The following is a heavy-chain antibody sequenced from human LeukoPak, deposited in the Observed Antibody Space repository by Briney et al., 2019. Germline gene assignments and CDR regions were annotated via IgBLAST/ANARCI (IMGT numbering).Heavy chain of an antibody. D-gene: IGHD3-22*01. J-gene: IGHJ4*02. Sequence: KTGESLQISCQGSGSSFTSYWIGWVRQMPGKGLEWMGIINPDDSETRYSPSFQGQVTISADKSISTAYLQWSSLRASDTAMYYCVRLEGGGYYYVTYWGQGTLVTVSS. CDR1: GSSFTSYW. CDR3: VRLEGGGYYYVTY. CDR2: INPDDSET. V-gene: IGHV5-51*01.